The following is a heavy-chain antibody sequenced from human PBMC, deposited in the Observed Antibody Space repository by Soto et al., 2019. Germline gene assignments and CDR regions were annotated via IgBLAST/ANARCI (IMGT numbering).Heavy chain of an antibody. CDR2: IYYSGST. CDR3: ARESTGYCSGGSCYLVPVSSDNWFDP. D-gene: IGHD2-15*01. V-gene: IGHV4-31*03. J-gene: IGHJ5*02. CDR1: GGSISSGGYY. Sequence: QVQLQESGPGLVKPSQTLSLTCTVSGGSISSGGYYWSWIRQHPGKGLEWIGYIYYSGSTYYNPSLKSRVTISVDTSKNQFSLKLSSVTAADTAVYYCARESTGYCSGGSCYLVPVSSDNWFDPWGQGTLVTVSS.